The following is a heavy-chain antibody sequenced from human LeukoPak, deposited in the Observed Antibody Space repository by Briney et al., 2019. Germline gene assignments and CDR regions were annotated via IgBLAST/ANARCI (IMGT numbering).Heavy chain of an antibody. CDR3: ARVGVEYCSGGSCPTFDY. D-gene: IGHD2-15*01. CDR2: MNPNSGNT. CDR1: GYTFTSDD. V-gene: IGHV1-8*01. J-gene: IGHJ4*02. Sequence: GASVKVSCKASGYTFTSDDINWVRQATGQGLEWMGWMNPNSGNTGYAQKFQGRVTMTRNTSISTAYMELSSLRSEDTAVYYCARVGVEYCSGGSCPTFDYWGQGTLVTVSS.